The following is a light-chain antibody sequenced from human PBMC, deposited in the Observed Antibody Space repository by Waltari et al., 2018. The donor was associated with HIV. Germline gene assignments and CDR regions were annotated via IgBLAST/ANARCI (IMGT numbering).Light chain of an antibody. Sequence: SYVMTQPPSVSVAPGQTATITCGGDNIGSKSVHWYQQKPGQAPVLLVYDDSDRPSGIPERFSGSNSGNTATLTISRVEAGDEADYYCQVWDTGSDPVLFGGGTRLTVL. CDR3: QVWDTGSDPVL. J-gene: IGLJ2*01. CDR1: NIGSKS. CDR2: DDS. V-gene: IGLV3-21*02.